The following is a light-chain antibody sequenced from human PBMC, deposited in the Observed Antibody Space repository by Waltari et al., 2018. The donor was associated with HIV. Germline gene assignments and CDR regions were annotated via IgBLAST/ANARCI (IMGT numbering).Light chain of an antibody. CDR1: SSDVGGYNY. J-gene: IGLJ2*01. CDR3: SSYTSSTVV. Sequence: CTGTSSDVGGYNYVSWYQQHPGKAPKLMIYEVSNRPSGVSNRFSGSKSGNTASLTISGLQAEDEADYYCSSYTSSTVVFGGGTKLTVL. CDR2: EVS. V-gene: IGLV2-14*01.